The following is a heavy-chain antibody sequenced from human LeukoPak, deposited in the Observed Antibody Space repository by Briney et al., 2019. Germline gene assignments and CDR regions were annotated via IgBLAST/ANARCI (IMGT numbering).Heavy chain of an antibody. CDR3: ARDLSSGVDY. CDR2: IIPILGIA. CDR1: GGTFSSYA. J-gene: IGHJ4*02. V-gene: IGHV1-69*04. D-gene: IGHD3-16*02. Sequence: SVKVSCKASGGTFSSYAISWVRQAPGQGLEWMGRIIPILGIANYAQKFQGRVTITADKSTSTAYMELSSLRSEDTAVYYCARDLSSGVDYWSQGTLVTVSS.